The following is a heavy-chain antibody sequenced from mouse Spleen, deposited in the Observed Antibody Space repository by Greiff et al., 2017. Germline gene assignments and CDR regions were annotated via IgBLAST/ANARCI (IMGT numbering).Heavy chain of an antibody. Sequence: QVQRQQPGTELVKPGASVKLSCKASGYTFTSYWMHWVKQRPGQGLEWIGNINPSNGGTNYNEKFKSKATLTVDKSSSTAYMQLSSLTSEDSAVYYCAGDGYYDAWFAYWGQGTLVTVSA. V-gene: IGHV1-53*01. D-gene: IGHD2-3*01. CDR1: GYTFTSYW. J-gene: IGHJ3*01. CDR3: AGDGYYDAWFAY. CDR2: INPSNGGT.